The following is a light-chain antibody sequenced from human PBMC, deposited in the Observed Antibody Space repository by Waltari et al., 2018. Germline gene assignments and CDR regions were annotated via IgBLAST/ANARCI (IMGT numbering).Light chain of an antibody. Sequence: QSALTQPASVSGSPGQSITISCSGTDSDVGAYDFVSWYQQHTGKAPHLIIYEVSNRPSGISNRFSASQSGNTASLTISGLQAEDEADYYCSSYTTSSSPGVFGTGTRVTVL. J-gene: IGLJ1*01. V-gene: IGLV2-14*01. CDR1: DSDVGAYDF. CDR3: SSYTTSSSPGV. CDR2: EVS.